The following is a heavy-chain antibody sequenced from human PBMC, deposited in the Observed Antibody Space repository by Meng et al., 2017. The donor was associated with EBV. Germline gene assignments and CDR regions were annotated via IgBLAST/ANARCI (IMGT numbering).Heavy chain of an antibody. J-gene: IGHJ4*02. CDR2: LIPMTGVA. V-gene: IGHV1-69*01. Sequence: QVQLVQSGAEVKKPGSSVMVSCKTSGGTFRSDAISWVRQAPGQGLVWMGGLIPMTGVAHYAQKFQDRVSIIADEFTSTHYLELSSLRSEDTAIYFCASESGRGFTPDYWGQGTLGNVSS. CDR3: ASESGRGFTPDY. D-gene: IGHD3-10*01. CDR1: GGTFRSDA.